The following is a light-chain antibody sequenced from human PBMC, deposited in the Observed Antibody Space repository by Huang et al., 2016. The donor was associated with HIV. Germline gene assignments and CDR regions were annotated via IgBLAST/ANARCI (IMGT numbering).Light chain of an antibody. Sequence: IVLTQSPATLSLSPGDRVTLSCRASQSVSSYLAWYQQKPGQAPRLLIYDAANRATGIPARFSGSGSGTDFTLTISSLEPEDFAVYYCQQRTNWPPWTFGRGTKVEIK. CDR2: DAA. J-gene: IGKJ1*01. CDR1: QSVSSY. CDR3: QQRTNWPPWT. V-gene: IGKV3-11*01.